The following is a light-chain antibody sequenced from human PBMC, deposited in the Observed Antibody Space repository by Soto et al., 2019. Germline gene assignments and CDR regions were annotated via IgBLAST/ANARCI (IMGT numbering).Light chain of an antibody. CDR2: SDD. CDR1: NSNIGDKA. Sequence: QSVLTQPPSASGTLGQRVTISCSGSNSNIGDKAVTWYQQIPGTAPKVVIHSDDQRPSGVPDRFSGSKSGNSASLAISAVQSEDEADYFCASWDDSLTLVFGGGTKVTVL. V-gene: IGLV1-44*01. CDR3: ASWDDSLTLV. J-gene: IGLJ2*01.